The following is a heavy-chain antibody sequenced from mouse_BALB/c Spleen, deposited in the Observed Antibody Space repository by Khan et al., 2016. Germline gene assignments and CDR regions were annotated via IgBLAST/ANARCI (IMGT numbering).Heavy chain of an antibody. D-gene: IGHD2-12*01. CDR3: VRSPYDCFAY. CDR1: GFTFNTNA. J-gene: IGHJ3*01. Sequence: EVQLLETGGGLVQPKGSLKLSCAASGFTFNTNAMNWVRQAPGKGLEWVARIRSKSNNYATYYADSVKDRFTISRDDSQSMLYLQMNNLKTEDTAMYYCVRSPYDCFAYWGQGTLVTVSA. CDR2: IRSKSNNYAT. V-gene: IGHV10S3*01.